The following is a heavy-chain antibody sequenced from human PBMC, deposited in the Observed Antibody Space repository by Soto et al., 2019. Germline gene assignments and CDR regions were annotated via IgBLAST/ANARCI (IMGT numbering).Heavy chain of an antibody. D-gene: IGHD3-3*01. J-gene: IGHJ4*02. CDR2: ISGGGDRT. CDR3: AKDLRDDDFWSPYYFDY. CDR1: GFTFSSYA. V-gene: IGHV3-23*01. Sequence: GGSLRLSCAASGFTFSSYAMSWVRQAPGKGLEWVSAISGGGDRTYYGDSVEGRFTISRDNSKNTLYLQMHSLRAEDTAVFYCAKDLRDDDFWSPYYFDYWGQGTLVTVSS.